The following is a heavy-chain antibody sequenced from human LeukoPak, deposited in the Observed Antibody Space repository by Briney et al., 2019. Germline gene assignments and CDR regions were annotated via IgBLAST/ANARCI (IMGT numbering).Heavy chain of an antibody. CDR3: ASLTTADAFDI. CDR1: GYSMSSGYY. J-gene: IGHJ3*02. CDR2: IYDSGST. Sequence: SETLSLTCTVSGYSMSSGYYWSWIRQPPGKGLEWIGYIYDSGSTNYNPSLKSRVTISVDTSKNQFSLKVSSVTAADTAVYYCASLTTADAFDIWGQGTMVTVSS. V-gene: IGHV4-61*01. D-gene: IGHD3-22*01.